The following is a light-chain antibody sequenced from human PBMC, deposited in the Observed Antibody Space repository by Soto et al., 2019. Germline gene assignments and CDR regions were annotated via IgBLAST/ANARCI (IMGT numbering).Light chain of an antibody. J-gene: IGLJ2*01. Sequence: QSALTQPASVSGSLGQSITISCIGTSSDVGAYNYVSWYQQHPGKAPKLMIFDVSNRPSGVSNRFSGSKSGNTASLTISGLQAEDEADYFCSSFTTSITRIFGGGTKLTVL. CDR1: SSDVGAYNY. CDR2: DVS. CDR3: SSFTTSITRI. V-gene: IGLV2-14*01.